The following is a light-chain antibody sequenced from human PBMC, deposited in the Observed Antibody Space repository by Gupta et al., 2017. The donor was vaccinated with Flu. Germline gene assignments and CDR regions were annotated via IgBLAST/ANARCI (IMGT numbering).Light chain of an antibody. V-gene: IGKV1-39*01. CDR3: QQSYSMPLA. Sequence: PSSLSASVGDRVTITCRASQSIITSLNWYQQKPVKAPNLLIYGAFNLQTGVPSRFAGAGSGTDFTLTISSLQPEDFATYYCQQSYSMPLAFGGGTKVEIK. CDR1: QSIITS. CDR2: GAF. J-gene: IGKJ4*01.